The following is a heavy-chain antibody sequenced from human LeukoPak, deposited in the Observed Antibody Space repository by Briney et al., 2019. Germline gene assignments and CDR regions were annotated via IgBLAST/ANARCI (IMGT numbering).Heavy chain of an antibody. V-gene: IGHV3-48*04. Sequence: GGSLRLSCVASGFTFSSYSMNWVRQAPGEGLEWVSYISSLSGTIYYADSVKGRFTISRDNAKNSLYLQMNSLRAEDTAVYYCAKGVVVAPDVTPFDYWGQGTLVTVSS. J-gene: IGHJ4*02. D-gene: IGHD2-2*01. CDR1: GFTFSSYS. CDR3: AKGVVVAPDVTPFDY. CDR2: ISSLSGTI.